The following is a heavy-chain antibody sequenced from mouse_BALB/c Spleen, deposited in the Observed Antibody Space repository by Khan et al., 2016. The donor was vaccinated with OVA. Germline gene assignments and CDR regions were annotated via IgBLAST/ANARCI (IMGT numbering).Heavy chain of an antibody. V-gene: IGHV3-2*02. D-gene: IGHD1-1*01. CDR3: ARIYGGDFDY. CDR1: GYSIASDYV. J-gene: IGHJ2*01. Sequence: EVQLQESGPGLVKPSQSLSLTCTVTGYSIASDYVWNWIRQFPGNKLEWMCFISYSGNTNYNPSFKSRISITRDTSTNTSFLQLNTVTSEDTAVYYCARIYGGDFDYWGQGTTLTVSS. CDR2: ISYSGNT.